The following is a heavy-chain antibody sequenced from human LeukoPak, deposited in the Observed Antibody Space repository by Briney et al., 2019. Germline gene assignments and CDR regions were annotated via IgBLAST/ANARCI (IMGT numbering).Heavy chain of an antibody. CDR1: GFTFSSYS. D-gene: IGHD5-12*01. CDR2: ISYDGSNK. Sequence: PGGSLRLSCAASGFTFSSYSMNWVRQAPGKGLEWVAVISYDGSNKYYADSVKGRFTISRDNSKNTLYLQMNSLRAEDTAVYYCAKDLERWLQLGYFDYWGQGTLVTVSS. V-gene: IGHV3-30*18. J-gene: IGHJ4*02. CDR3: AKDLERWLQLGYFDY.